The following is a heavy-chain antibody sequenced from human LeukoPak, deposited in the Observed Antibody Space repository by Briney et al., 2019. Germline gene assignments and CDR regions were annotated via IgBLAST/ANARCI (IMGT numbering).Heavy chain of an antibody. V-gene: IGHV3-7*01. CDR2: IKQDGSEK. CDR1: GFLFNTNW. CDR3: ARGFNYGFFDY. Sequence: GGSLRLSCAGSGFLFNTNWMTWVRQAPGKGLEWVATIKQDGSEKYYVDSVKGRYTISRDNAKNSLYLQVNNLRAEDTAVYYCARGFNYGFFDYWGQGTLVTVSS. J-gene: IGHJ4*02. D-gene: IGHD5-18*01.